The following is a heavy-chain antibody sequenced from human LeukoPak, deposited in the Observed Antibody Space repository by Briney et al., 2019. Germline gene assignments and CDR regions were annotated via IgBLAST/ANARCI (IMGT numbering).Heavy chain of an antibody. CDR2: ISGSGGST. V-gene: IGHV3-23*01. CDR3: APRPTRLLVVPSFDY. J-gene: IGHJ4*02. Sequence: GGSLRLSCAASGFTFSSYAMSWVRQAPGKGLEWVSAISGSGGSTYYADSVKGRFTISRDNSKNTLYLQMNSLRAEDTAVYYCAPRPTRLLVVPSFDYWGQGTLVTVSS. CDR1: GFTFSSYA. D-gene: IGHD2-15*01.